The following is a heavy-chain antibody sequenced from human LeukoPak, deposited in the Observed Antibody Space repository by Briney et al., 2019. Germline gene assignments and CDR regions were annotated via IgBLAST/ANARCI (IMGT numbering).Heavy chain of an antibody. CDR3: AKYYYGSGSYYAFDI. V-gene: IGHV1-18*01. Sequence: ASVKVSCKASGYSFTTYGISWVRQAPGQGLEWMGWISTYNGNTDYAQNLQGRVTITTDTSTSTAYMELRSLRSEDTAVYYCAKYYYGSGSYYAFDIWGQGTMVTVSS. J-gene: IGHJ3*02. CDR2: ISTYNGNT. CDR1: GYSFTTYG. D-gene: IGHD3-10*01.